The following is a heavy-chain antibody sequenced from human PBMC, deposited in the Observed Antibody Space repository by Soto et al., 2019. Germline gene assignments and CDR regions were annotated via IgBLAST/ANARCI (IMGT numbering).Heavy chain of an antibody. V-gene: IGHV3-30*18. CDR2: ISYDGSNK. J-gene: IGHJ4*02. D-gene: IGHD3-10*01. CDR3: AKDPAHYYGWGSYDSYPGY. CDR1: GFTFSSYG. Sequence: QVQLVESGGGVVQPGRSLRLSCAASGFTFSSYGMHWVRQAPGKGLEWVAVISYDGSNKYYADSVKGRFTISRDNSKNTLYLQMNSLRAEDTAVYYCAKDPAHYYGWGSYDSYPGYWVPGTLVTVSS.